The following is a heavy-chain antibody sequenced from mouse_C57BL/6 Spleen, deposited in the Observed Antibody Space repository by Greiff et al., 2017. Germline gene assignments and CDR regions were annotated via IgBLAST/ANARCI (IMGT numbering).Heavy chain of an antibody. V-gene: IGHV15-2*01. Sequence: QVQLQQSGSELRSPGSSVKLSCKDFDSEVFPIAYMSWVRQKPGHGFEWIGGILPSIGRTIYGEKFEDKATLDADTLSNTAYLELNSLTSEDSAIYYGARENYYGSSYWYVDVWGTGTTVTVSS. CDR3: ARENYYGSSYWYVDV. CDR1: DSEVFPIAY. D-gene: IGHD1-1*01. CDR2: ILPSIGRT. J-gene: IGHJ1*03.